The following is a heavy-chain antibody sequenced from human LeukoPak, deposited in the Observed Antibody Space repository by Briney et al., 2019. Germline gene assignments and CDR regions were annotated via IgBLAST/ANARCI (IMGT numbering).Heavy chain of an antibody. J-gene: IGHJ4*02. CDR1: GYSFTSYW. CDR3: ARLTTGHLDY. CDR2: IYPGDSDT. V-gene: IGHV5-51*01. D-gene: IGHD1-1*01. Sequence: GESLKISCKASGYSFTSYWIAWVRQMPGKGLEWMGLIYPGDSDTRYSPSFQGQVTIPADKSTSTPYLQWSSLKASDTAMYYCARLTTGHLDYWGQGTLVTVSS.